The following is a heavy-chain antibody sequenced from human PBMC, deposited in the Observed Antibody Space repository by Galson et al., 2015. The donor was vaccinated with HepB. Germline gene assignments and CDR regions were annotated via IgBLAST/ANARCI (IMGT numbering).Heavy chain of an antibody. J-gene: IGHJ4*02. D-gene: IGHD3-16*02. V-gene: IGHV3-53*01. CDR2: LYGGGTT. CDR1: GFTVSSYH. CDR3: ARDYPLFDY. Sequence: SLRLSCAASGFTVSSYHMSWVRQTPEKGLECVSFLYGGGTTYYADSVRGRFTISRDNSKNTLFLQMDSLRAEDTAVYYCARDYPLFDYWGQGTLVTVSS.